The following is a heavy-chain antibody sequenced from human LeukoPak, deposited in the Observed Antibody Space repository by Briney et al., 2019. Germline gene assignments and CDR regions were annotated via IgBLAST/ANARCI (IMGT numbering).Heavy chain of an antibody. CDR3: ARGGDYYDSSYVSRFDY. CDR2: IIPIFGTA. CDR1: GYTFTGYY. D-gene: IGHD3-22*01. V-gene: IGHV1-69*13. Sequence: SVKVSCKASGYTFTGYYMHWVRQAPGQGLEWMGGIIPIFGTANYAQKFQGRVTITVDESTSTAYMELSSLRSEDTAVYYCARGGDYYDSSYVSRFDYWGQGTLVTVSS. J-gene: IGHJ4*02.